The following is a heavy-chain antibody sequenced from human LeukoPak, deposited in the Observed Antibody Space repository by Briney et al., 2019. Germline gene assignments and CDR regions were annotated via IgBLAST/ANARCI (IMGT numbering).Heavy chain of an antibody. D-gene: IGHD1-26*01. CDR3: ARQPQSGWELLAAFDI. Sequence: PSETLSLTCTVSGGSISSYYRSWIRQPPGKGLEWIGYIYYSGSTNYNPSLKSRVTISVDTSKNQFSLKLSSVTAADTAVYYCARQPQSGWELLAAFDIWGQGTMVTVSS. CDR1: GGSISSYY. CDR2: IYYSGST. J-gene: IGHJ3*02. V-gene: IGHV4-59*08.